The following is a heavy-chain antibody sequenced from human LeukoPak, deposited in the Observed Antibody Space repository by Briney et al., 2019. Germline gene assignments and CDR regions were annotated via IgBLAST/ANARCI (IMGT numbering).Heavy chain of an antibody. CDR2: VWYDGGNK. CDR3: ARDITMIRGVTTDPDAFDI. V-gene: IGHV3-33*01. D-gene: IGHD3-10*01. CDR1: GFSFSSYG. Sequence: PGGSLRLSCAASGFSFSSYGMHWVRQAPGKGLEWVAFVWYDGGNKYYADSVKGRFTISRDNSKNTLYLQMSSLRVEDTAVYFCARDITMIRGVTTDPDAFDIWGRGTMVTVSS. J-gene: IGHJ3*02.